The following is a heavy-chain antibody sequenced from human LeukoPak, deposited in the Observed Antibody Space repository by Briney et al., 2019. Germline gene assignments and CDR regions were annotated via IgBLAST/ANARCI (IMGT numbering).Heavy chain of an antibody. J-gene: IGHJ4*02. CDR1: GVSISSYY. D-gene: IGHD3-16*01. CDR2: IYYSGST. CDR3: ARDPWGQTGYFDY. Sequence: KPSETLSLTCTVSGVSISSYYWSWIRQPPGKGLEWIGYIYYSGSTNYNPSLKSRVTISVDTSKNQFSLKLSSVTAADTAVYYCARDPWGQTGYFDYWGQGTLVTVSS. V-gene: IGHV4-59*01.